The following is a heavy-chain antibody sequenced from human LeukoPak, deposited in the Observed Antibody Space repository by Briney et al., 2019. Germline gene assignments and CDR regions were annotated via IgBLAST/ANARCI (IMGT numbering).Heavy chain of an antibody. CDR3: AKDFRIGYSAHFDY. J-gene: IGHJ4*02. CDR1: GFTFNSYA. CDR2: ISGSGGST. Sequence: PGGSLRLSCAASGFTFNSYAMSWVRQAPGKGLEWVSAISGSGGSTYYADSVKGRFSISRDNSKNTLYLQMDSLRGEDTAVYYCAKDFRIGYSAHFDYWGQGALVTVSS. V-gene: IGHV3-23*01. D-gene: IGHD2-21*01.